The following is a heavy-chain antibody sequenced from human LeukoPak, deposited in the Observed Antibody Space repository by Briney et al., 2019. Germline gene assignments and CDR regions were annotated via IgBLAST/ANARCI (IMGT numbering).Heavy chain of an antibody. Sequence: PGGSLRLSCAASGFTFSGYWMHWVRQAPGKGLVWVSRINSDGSGTSYADSVKGRFTLSRGNAKNTLYLQMDSLTAEDTAVYCCARGQFYGMDVWGQGTTVTVPS. D-gene: IGHD4-11*01. CDR1: GFTFSGYW. CDR3: ARGQFYGMDV. V-gene: IGHV3-74*01. J-gene: IGHJ6*02. CDR2: INSDGSGT.